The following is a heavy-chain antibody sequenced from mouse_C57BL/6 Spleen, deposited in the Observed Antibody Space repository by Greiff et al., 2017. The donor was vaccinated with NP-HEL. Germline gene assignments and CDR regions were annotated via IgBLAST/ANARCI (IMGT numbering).Heavy chain of an antibody. CDR2: IYPGDGDT. V-gene: IGHV1-80*01. J-gene: IGHJ2*01. CDR1: GYAFSSYW. CDR3: AREECNYFDY. Sequence: VQLQQSGAELVKPGASVKISCTASGYAFSSYWMTWVKQRPGKSLEWIGKIYPGDGDTYYNGKVKGKATMTGDKSSSTPYLQLSSLTSEDSAVYFCAREECNYFDYGGQGTTLTVSS.